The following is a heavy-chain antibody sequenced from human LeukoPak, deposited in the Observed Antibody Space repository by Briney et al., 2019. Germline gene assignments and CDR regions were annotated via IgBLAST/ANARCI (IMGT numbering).Heavy chain of an antibody. CDR1: GGSFSGYY. CDR2: INHSGGT. V-gene: IGHV4-34*01. Sequence: SETLSLTCAVYGGSFSGYYWSWIRQPPGKGLEWIGEINHSGGTNYNPSLKSRVTISVDTSKNQFSLKLSSVTAADTAVYYCARVGRAHYWGQGTLVTVSS. J-gene: IGHJ4*02. CDR3: ARVGRAHY.